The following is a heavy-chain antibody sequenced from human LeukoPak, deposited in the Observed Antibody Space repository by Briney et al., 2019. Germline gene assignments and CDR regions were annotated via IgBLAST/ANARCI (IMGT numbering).Heavy chain of an antibody. V-gene: IGHV4-38-2*02. CDR2: IYHTGST. CDR3: ARDYFGPGSFYNGDY. CDR1: GYSISRGYY. J-gene: IGHJ4*02. Sequence: SETLSLTCTVSGYSISRGYYWGWIRQPPGKGLEWIGSIYHTGSTYYKSSLKSQVTMSIDTSKNQFSLKLSSVTAADTAVYYCARDYFGPGSFYNGDYWGQGTLVTVSS. D-gene: IGHD3-10*01.